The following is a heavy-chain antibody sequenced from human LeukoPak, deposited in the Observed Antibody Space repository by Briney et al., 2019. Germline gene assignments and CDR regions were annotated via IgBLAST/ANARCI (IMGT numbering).Heavy chain of an antibody. Sequence: ASVKVSCKTSNYTFTNYGITWVRQAPGQGLEWMGWISAYTGITSFAQKFRGRVTMTTDTSTSTAYMELRSLRSDDTAVYYCARDLIHTTSWYDHWGQGTLVTVSS. J-gene: IGHJ5*02. CDR2: ISAYTGIT. D-gene: IGHD2-2*01. CDR1: NYTFTNYG. V-gene: IGHV1-18*01. CDR3: ARDLIHTTSWYDH.